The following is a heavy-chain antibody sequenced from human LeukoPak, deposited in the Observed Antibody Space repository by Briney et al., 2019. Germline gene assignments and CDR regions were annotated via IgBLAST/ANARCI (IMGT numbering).Heavy chain of an antibody. CDR2: IYSGGST. Sequence: GGSLRLSCAASGFTVSSNYMSWVRQAPGKGLEWVSVIYSGGSTYYADSVKGRFTISRDNSKNTLYLQMNSLRAEDTAVYYCARDLERPYYYYYGMDVWGQGTTVTVSS. CDR1: GFTVSSNY. V-gene: IGHV3-66*01. CDR3: ARDLERPYYYYYGMDV. D-gene: IGHD1-1*01. J-gene: IGHJ6*02.